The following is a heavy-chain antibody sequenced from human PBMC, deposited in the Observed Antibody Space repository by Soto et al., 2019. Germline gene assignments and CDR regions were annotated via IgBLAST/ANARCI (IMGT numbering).Heavy chain of an antibody. Sequence: QVQLVESGGGVVQPGRSLRLSCEASGFTFSTYGMHWVRQAPGKGLEWVAVISYDGNNKYYADSVKGRFTISRDNSKNTLYLQMISLRAEDTAVYYCAKSVYTWNDGFFDYWGQGTLVTVSS. D-gene: IGHD1-1*01. CDR3: AKSVYTWNDGFFDY. CDR1: GFTFSTYG. V-gene: IGHV3-30*18. CDR2: ISYDGNNK. J-gene: IGHJ4*02.